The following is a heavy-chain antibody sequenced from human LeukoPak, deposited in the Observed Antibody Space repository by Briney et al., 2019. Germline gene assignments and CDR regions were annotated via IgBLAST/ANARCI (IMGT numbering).Heavy chain of an antibody. V-gene: IGHV1-58*01. CDR2: IVVGSGNT. CDR1: GFTFTSSA. J-gene: IGHJ3*02. D-gene: IGHD3-22*01. CDR3: AAVDDYYDSSGYYYGLRSDPFDI. Sequence: TSVKVSCKASGFTFTSSAVQWVRQARGQRLERIGWIVVGSGNTNYAQKFQERVTITRDMSTSTAYMELSSLRSEDTAVYYCAAVDDYYDSSGYYYGLRSDPFDIWGQATIVTVSS.